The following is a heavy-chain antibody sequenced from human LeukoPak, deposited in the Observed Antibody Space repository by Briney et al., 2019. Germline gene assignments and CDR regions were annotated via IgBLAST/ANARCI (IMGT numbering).Heavy chain of an antibody. V-gene: IGHV4-59*01. D-gene: IGHD1-1*01. CDR1: GGSISSYY. Sequence: SETLSLTGTVSGGSISSYYWSWIRQPPGKGLEWIGYIYYSGSTNYNPSLKSRVTISVDTSKNQFSLKLSSVTAADTAVYYCARTPRNAFIDYWGQGTLVTVSS. CDR3: ARTPRNAFIDY. CDR2: IYYSGST. J-gene: IGHJ4*02.